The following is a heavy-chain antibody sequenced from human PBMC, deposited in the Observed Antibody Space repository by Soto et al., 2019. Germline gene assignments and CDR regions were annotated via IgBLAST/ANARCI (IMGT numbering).Heavy chain of an antibody. CDR2: INTSGTT. CDR1: GGAISSYY. D-gene: IGHD2-21*01. CDR3: ARGGIVVVVGSQNWFAP. Sequence: SETLSLTCTVSGGAISSYYWSWIRQPAGKGLEWVGRINTSGTTKYNPSLESRVTMSLDTSKNQFFLTLSSVTAADTAVYYCARGGIVVVVGSQNWFAPWGQGTLVTVSS. V-gene: IGHV4-4*07. J-gene: IGHJ5*02.